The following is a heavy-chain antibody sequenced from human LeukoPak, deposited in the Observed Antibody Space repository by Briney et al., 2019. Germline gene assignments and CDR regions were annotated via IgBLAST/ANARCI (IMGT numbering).Heavy chain of an antibody. CDR2: ISYDGSNK. V-gene: IGHV3-30-3*01. D-gene: IGHD1-26*01. J-gene: IGHJ3*02. CDR3: ARRKASGSRDAFDI. Sequence: GGSLRLSCAASGFTFSSYAMHWVRQAPGKGLEWVAVISYDGSNKYYADSVKGRFTISRDNSKNTLYLQMNSLRAEDTAVYYCARRKASGSRDAFDIWGQGTMVTVSS. CDR1: GFTFSSYA.